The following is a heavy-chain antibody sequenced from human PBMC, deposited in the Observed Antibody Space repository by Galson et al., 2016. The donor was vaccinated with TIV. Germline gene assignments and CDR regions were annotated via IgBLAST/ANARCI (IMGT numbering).Heavy chain of an antibody. CDR1: GFSLNTNGMS. D-gene: IGHD2-15*01. J-gene: IGHJ4*02. Sequence: PALVKPTQTLTLTCTFSGFSLNTNGMSVSWIRQPPGKALEWLARIDWDDDKFYTTSLKTRLTISNDTSENRVVLTMTNMDPVDTATYFCARHCSGGSCFGYWGQGTLVTVSS. V-gene: IGHV2-70*04. CDR2: IDWDDDK. CDR3: ARHCSGGSCFGY.